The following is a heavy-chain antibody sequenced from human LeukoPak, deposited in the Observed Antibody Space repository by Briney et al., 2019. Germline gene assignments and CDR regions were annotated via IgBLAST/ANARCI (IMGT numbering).Heavy chain of an antibody. CDR3: AGGRGSSSWSSGDY. J-gene: IGHJ4*02. Sequence: GGSLRLSCAASGFTFSSYAMHWVRQAPGKGLEWVAVISYDGSNKYYADSVKGRFTISRDNSKNTLYLQMNSLRAEDTAVYYCAGGRGSSSWSSGDYWGQRTLVTVSS. CDR2: ISYDGSNK. V-gene: IGHV3-30-3*01. CDR1: GFTFSSYA. D-gene: IGHD6-13*01.